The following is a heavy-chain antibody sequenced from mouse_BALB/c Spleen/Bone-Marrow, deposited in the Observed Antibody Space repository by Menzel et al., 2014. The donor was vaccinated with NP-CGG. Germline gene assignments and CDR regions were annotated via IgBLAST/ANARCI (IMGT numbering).Heavy chain of an antibody. CDR2: ISSGGGST. D-gene: IGHD2-13*01. CDR3: VRDGDYKYAWFGY. CDR1: GFAFSSYD. J-gene: IGHJ3*01. Sequence: EVQGVESGGGLVKPGGSLKLSCAASGFAFSSYDMSWVRQTPEKRLEWVAYISSGGGSTYYPDTVKGRFTISRDNAKNTLYLQMSSLKSEDTAMYYCVRDGDYKYAWFGYWGQGTLVPVSA. V-gene: IGHV5-12-1*01.